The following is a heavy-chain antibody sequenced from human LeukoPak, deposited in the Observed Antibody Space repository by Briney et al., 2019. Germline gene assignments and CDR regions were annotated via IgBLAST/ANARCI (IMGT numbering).Heavy chain of an antibody. J-gene: IGHJ5*02. CDR2: INDDTP. V-gene: IGHV3-23*01. Sequence: PGGSLRLSCTTSGFSFNTYSMSWVRQAPGKGLEWVSAINDDTPYYTDSVKGRFTVSRDNSRDTLYLHLNSLRAEDTAVYYCARTYYYGSGSYYNSRFNWFDPWGQGTLVTVSS. CDR3: ARTYYYGSGSYYNSRFNWFDP. D-gene: IGHD3-10*01. CDR1: GFSFNTYS.